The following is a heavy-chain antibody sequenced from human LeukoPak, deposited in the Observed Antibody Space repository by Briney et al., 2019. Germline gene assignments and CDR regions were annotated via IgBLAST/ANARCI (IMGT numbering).Heavy chain of an antibody. D-gene: IGHD3-22*01. CDR1: GFTFSSYA. CDR2: ISYDGSNK. V-gene: IGHV3-30-3*01. J-gene: IGHJ3*02. CDR3: ARDGDSSGYYPDDAFDM. Sequence: PGGSLRLSCAASGFTFSSYAMHWVRQAPGKGLEWVAVISYDGSNKYYADSVKGRFTISRDNSKNPLYLQMNSLRAEDTAVYYCARDGDSSGYYPDDAFDMWGQGTMVTVSS.